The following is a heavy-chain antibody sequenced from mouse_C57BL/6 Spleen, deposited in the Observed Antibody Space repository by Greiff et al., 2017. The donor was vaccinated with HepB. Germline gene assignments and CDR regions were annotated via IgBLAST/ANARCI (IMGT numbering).Heavy chain of an antibody. Sequence: QVQLKQSGPELVKPGASVKISCKASGYAFSSSWLNWVKQRPGKGLEWIGRIYPGDGDTNYNGKFKGKATLTADKSSSTAYMQLSSLTSEDSAVYFCARREVGAMDYWGQGTSVTVSS. CDR3: ARREVGAMDY. D-gene: IGHD1-1*01. CDR1: GYAFSSSW. J-gene: IGHJ4*01. CDR2: IYPGDGDT. V-gene: IGHV1-82*01.